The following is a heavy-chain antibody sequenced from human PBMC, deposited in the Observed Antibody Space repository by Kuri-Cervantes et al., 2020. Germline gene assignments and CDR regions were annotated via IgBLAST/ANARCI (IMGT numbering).Heavy chain of an antibody. Sequence: GGSLRLSCAASGFTFNSYSMNWVRQAPGKGLEWVSYISSSSSTIYYADSVKGRFTISRDNAKNSLYLQMNSLRAEDTAVYYCARDRYSYGDYWGQGTLVTVSS. D-gene: IGHD5-18*01. CDR1: GFTFNSYS. V-gene: IGHV3-48*01. CDR2: ISSSSSTI. J-gene: IGHJ4*02. CDR3: ARDRYSYGDY.